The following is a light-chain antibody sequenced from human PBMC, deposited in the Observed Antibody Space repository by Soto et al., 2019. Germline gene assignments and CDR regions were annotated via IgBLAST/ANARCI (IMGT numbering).Light chain of an antibody. V-gene: IGKV1-33*01. CDR1: QDIRKY. CDR2: DAS. Sequence: DIPLTQSPSSLSATVGDRVTITCQASQDIRKYLNWYQQKPGKAPKLLIYDASNRETGVPSRFSVSRSGTDFSPAIDSLQPEDIATYYCQQYDHPPYTFGQGTTLEIK. CDR3: QQYDHPPYT. J-gene: IGKJ2*01.